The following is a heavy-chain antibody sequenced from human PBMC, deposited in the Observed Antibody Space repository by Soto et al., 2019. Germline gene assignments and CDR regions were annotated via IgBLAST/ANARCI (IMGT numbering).Heavy chain of an antibody. CDR2: IYPFDFDT. D-gene: IGHD1-1*01. CDR3: ARQTGTDPSDPHYEMDV. Sequence: GESLKISCKGSGYNFANHWIGWVRQMPGQGLEWMGIIYPFDFDTKYNPSFQGHVTISADKSINTAYLQWNSLRASDTAMYYCARQTGTDPSDPHYEMDVWGQGTTVTVSS. CDR1: GYNFANHW. J-gene: IGHJ6*02. V-gene: IGHV5-51*01.